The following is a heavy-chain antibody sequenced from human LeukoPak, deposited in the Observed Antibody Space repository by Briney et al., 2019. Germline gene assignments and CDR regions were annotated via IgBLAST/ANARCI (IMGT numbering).Heavy chain of an antibody. CDR1: GGSISSGGFY. D-gene: IGHD3-9*01. Sequence: SQTLSLTCTVSGGSISSGGFYWSWIRQHPGKGLEWIGYIYYSGSTYYNPSLKSRVTISVDTSKNQFSLKLSSVTAADTAVYYCARIYDKVFDYWGQGTLVTVSS. V-gene: IGHV4-31*03. CDR2: IYYSGST. J-gene: IGHJ4*02. CDR3: ARIYDKVFDY.